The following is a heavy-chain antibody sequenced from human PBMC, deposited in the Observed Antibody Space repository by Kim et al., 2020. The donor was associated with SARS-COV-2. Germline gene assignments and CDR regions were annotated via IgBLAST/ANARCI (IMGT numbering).Heavy chain of an antibody. J-gene: IGHJ6*02. D-gene: IGHD1-1*01. CDR3: AKAPGNWNGAYYYYGMDV. Sequence: GGSLRLSCAASGFTFSSYAMSWVRQAPGKGLEWVSAISGSGGSTYYADSVKGRFTISRDNSKNTLYLQMNSLRAEDTAVYYCAKAPGNWNGAYYYYGMDVWGQGTTVTVSS. CDR1: GFTFSSYA. CDR2: ISGSGGST. V-gene: IGHV3-23*01.